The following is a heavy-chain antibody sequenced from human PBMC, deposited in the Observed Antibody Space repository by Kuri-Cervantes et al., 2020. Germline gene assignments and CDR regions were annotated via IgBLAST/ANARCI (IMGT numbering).Heavy chain of an antibody. CDR3: ARDGAGSFTMIVVVPSGNDAFDI. D-gene: IGHD3-22*01. Sequence: SETLSLTCGVSGYPISNGYYWGWIRQPPGKGLEWIAITYHTGSTYYNPSLKSRVTISVDTSRNQFSLKLSSVTAADTAVYYCARDGAGSFTMIVVVPSGNDAFDIWGQGTMVTVSS. V-gene: IGHV4-38-2*02. J-gene: IGHJ3*02. CDR2: TYHTGST. CDR1: GYPISNGYY.